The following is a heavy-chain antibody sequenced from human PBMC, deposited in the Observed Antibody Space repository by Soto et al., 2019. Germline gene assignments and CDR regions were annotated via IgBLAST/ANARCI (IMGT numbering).Heavy chain of an antibody. CDR2: ISAYNGNT. CDR3: ARNDYYDSSGYFWFDP. CDR1: GYTFTSYD. V-gene: IGHV1-18*01. D-gene: IGHD3-22*01. Sequence: ASVKVSCKASGYTFTSYDINWVRQATGQGLEWMGWISAYNGNTNYAQKLQGRVTMTTDTSTSTAYMELRSLRSDDTAVYYCARNDYYDSSGYFWFDPWGQGTLVTVSS. J-gene: IGHJ5*02.